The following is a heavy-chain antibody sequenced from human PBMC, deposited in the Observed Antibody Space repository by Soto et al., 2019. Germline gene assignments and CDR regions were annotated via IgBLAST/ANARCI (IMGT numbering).Heavy chain of an antibody. CDR3: AKDLVDSSGWFLVYFDY. CDR2: VSGSGGST. V-gene: IGHV3-23*01. D-gene: IGHD6-19*01. CDR1: GFIFSSYA. Sequence: GGSLRLSCAASGFIFSSYAMSWVRQAPGKGLEWVSAVSGSGGSTYYADSVKGRFTISRDNSKNTLYLQMNSLRAEDTAVYYCAKDLVDSSGWFLVYFDYWGQGTLVTVSS. J-gene: IGHJ4*02.